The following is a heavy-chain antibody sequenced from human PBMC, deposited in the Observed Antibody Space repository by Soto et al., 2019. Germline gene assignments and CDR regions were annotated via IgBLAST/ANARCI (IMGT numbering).Heavy chain of an antibody. CDR3: ARDLRPYGDYAPGY. J-gene: IGHJ4*02. CDR2: IYYSGNI. Sequence: SETLSLTCTVSGGSISSGGYFWSWVRQPPGKGLEWIGYIYYSGNIYYNPSLRSRVTISVDTSKNQFSLKMSSVTAADTAVYYCARDLRPYGDYAPGYWGQGTLVTVSS. V-gene: IGHV4-31*03. D-gene: IGHD4-17*01. CDR1: GGSISSGGYF.